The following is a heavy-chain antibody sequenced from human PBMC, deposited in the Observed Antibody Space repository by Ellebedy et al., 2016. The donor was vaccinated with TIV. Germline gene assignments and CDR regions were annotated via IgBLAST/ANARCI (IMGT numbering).Heavy chain of an antibody. CDR1: GFTFSSYD. CDR2: IGTAGDT. V-gene: IGHV3-13*01. J-gene: IGHJ6*02. D-gene: IGHD3-10*01. Sequence: GESLKISXAASGFTFSSYDMHWVRQATGKGLEWVSAIGTAGDTYYPGSVKGRFTISRENAKNSLYLQMNSLRAGDTAVYYCARDYWVRGVKHGMDVWGQGTTVTVSS. CDR3: ARDYWVRGVKHGMDV.